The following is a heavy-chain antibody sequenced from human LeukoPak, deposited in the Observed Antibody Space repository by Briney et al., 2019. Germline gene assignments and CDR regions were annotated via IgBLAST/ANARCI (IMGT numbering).Heavy chain of an antibody. V-gene: IGHV1-18*04. Sequence: ASVKVSCKASGYTFTSYGISWVRQAPGQGLEWMGWISAYNGNTNYAQKLQGRVTMTTDTSTSTAYMELRSLRSDDTAVYYCARDTQLGYCSGGSCFPYYYYGMDVWGKGTTVTDSS. CDR3: ARDTQLGYCSGGSCFPYYYYGMDV. CDR1: GYTFTSYG. J-gene: IGHJ6*04. D-gene: IGHD2-15*01. CDR2: ISAYNGNT.